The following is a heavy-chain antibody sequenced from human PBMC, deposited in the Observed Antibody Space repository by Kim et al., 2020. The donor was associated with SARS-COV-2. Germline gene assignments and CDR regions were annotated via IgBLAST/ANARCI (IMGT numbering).Heavy chain of an antibody. J-gene: IGHJ6*02. D-gene: IGHD6-13*01. V-gene: IGHV1-3*01. Sequence: KFQGRVTITRDTSASTAYMELSSLRSEDTAVYYCARVVGSSWSGYYGMDVWGQGTTVTVSS. CDR3: ARVVGSSWSGYYGMDV.